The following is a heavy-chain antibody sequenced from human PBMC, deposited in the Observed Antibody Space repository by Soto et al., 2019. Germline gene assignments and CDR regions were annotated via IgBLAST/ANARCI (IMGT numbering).Heavy chain of an antibody. D-gene: IGHD5-18*01. CDR1: ADTFTSYY. V-gene: IGHV1-2*04. J-gene: IGHJ6*02. CDR2: INPNSGGT. Sequence: ASVKVSCKAPADTFTSYYMHWVRQAPGQGLEWMGWINPNSGGTNYAQKFQGWVTMTRDTSISTAYMELSRLRSDDTAVYYCARENLPWIQLWFSDGYPRAYYGMDVWGQGTTVTVSS. CDR3: ARENLPWIQLWFSDGYPRAYYGMDV.